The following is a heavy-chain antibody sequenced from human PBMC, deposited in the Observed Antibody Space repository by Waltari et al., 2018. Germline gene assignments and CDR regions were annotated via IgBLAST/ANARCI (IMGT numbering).Heavy chain of an antibody. J-gene: IGHJ4*02. D-gene: IGHD4-17*01. CDR2: LKAVADGGIR. Sequence: EVQLAESGGGLVKPGGSLTLSCAASGLPLSNAWMNWIRQAPGQGLEWVGRLKAVADGGIRDYAAPVKGRFSILKDESKNTLYLQMNSLKIEDTAVYYCQTDYDDDGCWGQGTLVTVSS. V-gene: IGHV3-15*07. CDR1: GLPLSNAW. CDR3: QTDYDDDGC.